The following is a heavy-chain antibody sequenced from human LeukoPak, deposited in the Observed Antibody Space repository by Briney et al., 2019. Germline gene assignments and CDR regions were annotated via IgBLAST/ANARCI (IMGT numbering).Heavy chain of an antibody. CDR3: ARDSNQDYGGNSADH. CDR1: GYTFTSYY. V-gene: IGHV1-2*02. J-gene: IGHJ4*02. CDR2: INPNSGGT. Sequence: ASVKVSCKASGYTFTSYYMHWVRQAPGQGLEWMGWINPNSGGTNFAQKFPARVTLTRDTSISTVYMELSSLGSDDTAIYYCARDSNQDYGGNSADHWGQGTLVTVSS. D-gene: IGHD4-23*01.